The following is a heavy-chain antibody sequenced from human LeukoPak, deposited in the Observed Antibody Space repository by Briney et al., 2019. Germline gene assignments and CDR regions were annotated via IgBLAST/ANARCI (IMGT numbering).Heavy chain of an antibody. V-gene: IGHV4-34*01. Sequence: PSKTLSLTCAVYGGSFSGYYWSWIRQPPGKGLEWIGEINHSGSTNYNPSLKSRVTISVDTSKNQFSLKLSSVTAADTAVYYCARGVARQQLVLRRYYYYYMDVWGKGTTVTVSS. CDR1: GGSFSGYY. CDR2: INHSGST. J-gene: IGHJ6*03. D-gene: IGHD6-13*01. CDR3: ARGVARQQLVLRRYYYYYMDV.